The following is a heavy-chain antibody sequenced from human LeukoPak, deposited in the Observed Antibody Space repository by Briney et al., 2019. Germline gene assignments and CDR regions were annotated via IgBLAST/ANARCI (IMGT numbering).Heavy chain of an antibody. Sequence: ASVNVSCKASGYTFTSYAMHWVRQAPGQRLEWMGSINAGNGNTKYSQKFQGRVTITRDTSASTAYMELSSLRSEDTAVYYCARDPFPGWFDPWGQGTLVTVSS. J-gene: IGHJ5*02. CDR2: INAGNGNT. CDR3: ARDPFPGWFDP. CDR1: GYTFTSYA. D-gene: IGHD2-21*01. V-gene: IGHV1-3*01.